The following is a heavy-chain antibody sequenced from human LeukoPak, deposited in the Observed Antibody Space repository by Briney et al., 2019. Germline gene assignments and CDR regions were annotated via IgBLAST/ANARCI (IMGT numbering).Heavy chain of an antibody. Sequence: GGSLRLSCAASGFTFSTYWMSWVRQAPGKGLEWVANIKQDGSEKYYVDSVKGRFTISRDNAKNSLYLQMNSLRAEDTAVYYCARAPVDSSGYYGFDYWGQGTLVTVSS. CDR1: GFTFSTYW. CDR2: IKQDGSEK. D-gene: IGHD3-22*01. V-gene: IGHV3-7*01. CDR3: ARAPVDSSGYYGFDY. J-gene: IGHJ4*02.